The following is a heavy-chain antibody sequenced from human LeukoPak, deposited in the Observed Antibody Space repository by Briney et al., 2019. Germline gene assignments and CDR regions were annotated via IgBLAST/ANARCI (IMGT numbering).Heavy chain of an antibody. J-gene: IGHJ4*02. CDR1: GFTFSSYA. CDR3: ARAMERYCSGGSCPIDY. CDR2: ISYDGSNK. Sequence: GGSLRLSCAASGFTFSSYAMHWVRQAPGKGLEWVAVISYDGSNKYYADSVKGRFTISRDNSKNTLYLQMNSLRAEDTAVYYCARAMERYCSGGSCPIDYWGQGTLVTVSS. D-gene: IGHD2-15*01. V-gene: IGHV3-30-3*01.